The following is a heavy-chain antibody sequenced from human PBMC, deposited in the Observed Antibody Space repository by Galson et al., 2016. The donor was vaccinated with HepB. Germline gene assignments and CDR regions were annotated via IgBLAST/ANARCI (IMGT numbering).Heavy chain of an antibody. CDR2: INPNNGVT. J-gene: IGHJ4*02. CDR1: GYTFTGYF. D-gene: IGHD3-10*01. V-gene: IGHV1-2*02. CDR3: AGFGPDSIDH. Sequence: SCKASGYTFTGYFIHWVRQAPGQGLEWMGWINPNNGVTNYAQKFQGRVTMTRDTSITTAYIDLSRLRSGDTAVYYCAGFGPDSIDHWGQGTLVTVSS.